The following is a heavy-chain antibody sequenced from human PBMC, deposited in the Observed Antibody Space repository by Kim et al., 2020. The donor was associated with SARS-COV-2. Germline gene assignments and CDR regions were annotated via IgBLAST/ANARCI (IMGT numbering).Heavy chain of an antibody. J-gene: IGHJ2*01. V-gene: IGHV3-23*01. Sequence: GGSLRLSCAASGFTFSSYAMTWVRQAPGKGLEWVSAISGRGDSTYYAVSVKGRFTISRDNSRNTLYLQMDSLRAEDTAVYYCAKSPNGVWYFDLWGRGTLVTVSS. CDR3: AKSPNGVWYFDL. CDR1: GFTFSSYA. D-gene: IGHD3-10*01. CDR2: ISGRGDST.